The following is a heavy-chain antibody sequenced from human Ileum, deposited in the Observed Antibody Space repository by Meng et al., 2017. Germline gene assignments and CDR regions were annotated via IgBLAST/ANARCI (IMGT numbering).Heavy chain of an antibody. V-gene: IGHV4-34*01. J-gene: IGHJ4*02. CDR1: GGSFSGYY. Sequence: QVQLQQWGAGLLKPSETLSLTCAVYGGSFSGYYWSWIRQPPGKGLEWIGEINHSGSTNYNPSLKSRVTISVDTSKNQFSLKLSSVTAADTAVYYCARVEGGWVDYWGQGTLVTVSS. CDR3: ARVEGGWVDY. D-gene: IGHD1-26*01. CDR2: INHSGST.